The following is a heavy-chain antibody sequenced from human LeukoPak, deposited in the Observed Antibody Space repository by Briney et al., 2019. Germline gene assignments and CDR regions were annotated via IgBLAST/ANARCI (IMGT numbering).Heavy chain of an antibody. D-gene: IGHD3-22*01. J-gene: IGHJ4*02. V-gene: IGHV1-18*01. Sequence: ASVKVSCKASGYTFTSYGISWVRQAPGQGLEWMGWISAYNGNTNYAQKLQGRVTMTTDTSTSTAYMELRSLRSEDTAVYYCEAMYYYDSSGYPYWGQGTLVTVSS. CDR2: ISAYNGNT. CDR3: EAMYYYDSSGYPY. CDR1: GYTFTSYG.